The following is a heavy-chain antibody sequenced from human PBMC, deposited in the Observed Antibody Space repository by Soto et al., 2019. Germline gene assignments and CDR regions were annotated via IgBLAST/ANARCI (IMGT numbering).Heavy chain of an antibody. Sequence: QAQLVQSGGEMKKAGASVKVSCKASGYTFTTYGITWVRQAPGQGLDWMGWINPLNGDTKSAANFQDRVTMTTDTSTRTAYMELRSLRSDDTAVYYCARVKVPAAVLGAFEVWGQGTLVIVSS. CDR2: INPLNGDT. J-gene: IGHJ3*01. D-gene: IGHD2-2*01. CDR3: ARVKVPAAVLGAFEV. V-gene: IGHV1-18*01. CDR1: GYTFTTYG.